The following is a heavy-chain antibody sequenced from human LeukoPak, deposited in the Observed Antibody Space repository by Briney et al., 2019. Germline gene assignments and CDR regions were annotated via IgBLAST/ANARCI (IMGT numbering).Heavy chain of an antibody. Sequence: SETLSLTCAVYGGSFSGYCWSWIRQPPGKGLEWIGEINHSGSTNYNPSLKSRVTISVDTSKNQFSLKLSSVTAADTAVYYCARGRRRLYYDSSGYFNFDYWGQGTLVTLSS. D-gene: IGHD3-22*01. CDR1: GGSFSGYC. J-gene: IGHJ4*02. V-gene: IGHV4-34*01. CDR2: INHSGST. CDR3: ARGRRRLYYDSSGYFNFDY.